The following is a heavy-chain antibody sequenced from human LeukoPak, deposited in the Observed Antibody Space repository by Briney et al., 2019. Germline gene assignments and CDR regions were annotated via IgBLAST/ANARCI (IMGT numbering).Heavy chain of an antibody. J-gene: IGHJ4*02. V-gene: IGHV3-21*01. CDR2: ISSSSSYI. Sequence: GGSLRLSCAASGFTFSSYSMNWVRQAPGKGLEWVSSISSSSSYIYYADSVKGRFTISRDSAKNSLYLQMNSLRAEDTAVYYCAREGTNWGSGYFDYWGQGTLVTVSS. CDR1: GFTFSSYS. CDR3: AREGTNWGSGYFDY. D-gene: IGHD7-27*01.